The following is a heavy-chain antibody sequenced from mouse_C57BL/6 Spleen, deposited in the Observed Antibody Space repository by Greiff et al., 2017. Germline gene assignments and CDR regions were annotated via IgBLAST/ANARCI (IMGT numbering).Heavy chain of an antibody. J-gene: IGHJ1*03. D-gene: IGHD5-1*01. CDR2: IDPSDSYT. CDR1: GYTFTSYW. Sequence: QVQLQQPGAELVMPGASVKLSCKASGYTFTSYWMHWVKQRPGQGLEWIGEIDPSDSYTNYNQKFKGKSTLTVDKSSSTAYMQLSSLTSEDSAVXYCARSNLQYFDVWGTGTTVTVSS. V-gene: IGHV1-69*01. CDR3: ARSNLQYFDV.